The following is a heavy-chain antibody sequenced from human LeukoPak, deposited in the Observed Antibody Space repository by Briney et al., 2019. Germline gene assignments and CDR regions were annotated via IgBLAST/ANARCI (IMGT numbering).Heavy chain of an antibody. CDR2: MFYNGNA. CDR1: GGSITTTHYY. D-gene: IGHD3-10*01. Sequence: SETLSLTCTVSGGSITTTHYYWGWIRQPPGKGLEWIGTMFYNGNANYNPSLKSRVTISVDTSKIQFSLKLSSVTAADTAVYYCARVEGSGSYYNNYFDYWGQGTLVTVSS. V-gene: IGHV4-39*07. CDR3: ARVEGSGSYYNNYFDY. J-gene: IGHJ4*02.